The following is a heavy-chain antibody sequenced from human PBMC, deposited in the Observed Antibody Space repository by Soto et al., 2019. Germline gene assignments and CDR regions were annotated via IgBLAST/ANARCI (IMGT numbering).Heavy chain of an antibody. J-gene: IGHJ6*02. Sequence: EVQLLESGGGLVQPGGSLRLSCAASGFDFTKSAMNWVRQAPGKGLQWVSGISGSGTSTSHGDSVKGRFTVSRDNSKSTLYLQMNSLRADDTAVYFCAKGHDFWTGYSYYYGMYIWGQGTTVTVSS. CDR1: GFDFTKSA. V-gene: IGHV3-23*01. D-gene: IGHD3-3*01. CDR2: ISGSGTST. CDR3: AKGHDFWTGYSYYYGMYI.